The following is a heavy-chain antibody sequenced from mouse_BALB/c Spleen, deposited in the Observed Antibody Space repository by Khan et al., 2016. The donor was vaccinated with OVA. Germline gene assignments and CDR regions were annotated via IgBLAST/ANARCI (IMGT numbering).Heavy chain of an antibody. J-gene: IGHJ2*01. CDR3: TRIYRSDFDY. CDR1: GYSFTGYF. D-gene: IGHD1-1*01. V-gene: IGHV1-20*02. Sequence: EVKLEESGPELVRPGASVKISCKASGYSFTGYFMNWVMQSHGKSLEWIGRINPHIGETFYNQRFKDKATLTVDESSSTAHMERRSLASEDSAVYYCTRIYRSDFDYWGQGTTLTVSS. CDR2: INPHIGET.